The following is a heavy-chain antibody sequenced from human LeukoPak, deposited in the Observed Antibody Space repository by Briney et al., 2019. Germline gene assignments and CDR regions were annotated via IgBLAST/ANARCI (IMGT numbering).Heavy chain of an antibody. V-gene: IGHV3-30*18. J-gene: IGHJ4*02. CDR3: AKDYRPHDFWSGLVDY. D-gene: IGHD3-3*01. CDR1: GFTFSNYG. CDR2: ISYDGSNK. Sequence: GGSLRLSCAASGFTFSNYGMHWVRRAPGKGLEWVTLISYDGSNKYYADSVKGRFPISRDNSKNTLYLQMNSLRAEDTAVYYCAKDYRPHDFWSGLVDYWGQGTLVTVSS.